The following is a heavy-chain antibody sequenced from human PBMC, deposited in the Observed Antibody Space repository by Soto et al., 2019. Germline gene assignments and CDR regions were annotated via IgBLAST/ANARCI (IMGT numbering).Heavy chain of an antibody. V-gene: IGHV3-43*01. CDR3: GNVMITGTCPYSYCTDV. CDR2: ISWDGGST. Sequence: GGSLRLSCAASGFTFDDYTMHWVRQAPGKGLEWVSLISWDGGSTYYADSVKGRVTISRDNSKNSLYLQMNSLRTEDTALYYCGNVMITGTCPYSYCTDVWGQGTTVTVSS. J-gene: IGHJ6*02. D-gene: IGHD1-20*01. CDR1: GFTFDDYT.